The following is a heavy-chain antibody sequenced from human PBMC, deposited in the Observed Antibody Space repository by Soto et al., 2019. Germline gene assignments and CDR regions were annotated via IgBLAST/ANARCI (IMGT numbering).Heavy chain of an antibody. D-gene: IGHD4-17*01. CDR3: GRHPTVTEYYFDY. CDR1: GGSISSYY. V-gene: IGHV4-59*08. Sequence: PSETLSHTCTVSGGSISSYYWSWIRQPPGKGLEWIGYIYYSGSTNYNPSLKSRVTISVDTSKNQFSLKLSSVTAADTAVYYCGRHPTVTEYYFDYWGQGTLVTVSS. CDR2: IYYSGST. J-gene: IGHJ4*02.